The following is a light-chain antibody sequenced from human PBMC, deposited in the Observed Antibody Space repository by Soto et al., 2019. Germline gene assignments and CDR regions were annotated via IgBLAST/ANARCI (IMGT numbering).Light chain of an antibody. CDR2: GAS. J-gene: IGKJ5*01. CDR3: QVRTNWSIA. V-gene: IGKV3D-20*02. CDR1: QSVSSSY. Sequence: EIVLTQSPGTLSLSPGERATLSCRASQSVSSSYLAWYQQKPGQAPRLLIYGASSRATGIPDRFSGSGSGTDFTLTISRLEPEDFAVYYCQVRTNWSIAFGPGTRLQIK.